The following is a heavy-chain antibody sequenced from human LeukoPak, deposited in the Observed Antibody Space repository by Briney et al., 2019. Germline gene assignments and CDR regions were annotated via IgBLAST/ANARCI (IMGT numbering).Heavy chain of an antibody. CDR3: ASNRIAAAGI. D-gene: IGHD6-13*01. CDR2: IYSGGST. J-gene: IGHJ4*02. Sequence: GGSLRLSCAASGFTVSSNYMSWVRQAPGKGLEWVSLIYSGGSTYYADSVKGRFTISRDNSKNTLYLQMNSLRAEDTAVYYCASNRIAAAGIWGQGTLVTVSS. V-gene: IGHV3-53*01. CDR1: GFTVSSNY.